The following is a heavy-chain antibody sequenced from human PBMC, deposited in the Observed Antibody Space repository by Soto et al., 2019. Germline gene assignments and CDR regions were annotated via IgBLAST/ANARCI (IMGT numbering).Heavy chain of an antibody. J-gene: IGHJ4*02. CDR3: AKELGGYGDYWWAFDC. D-gene: IGHD4-17*01. Sequence: EVQLLESGGGLVQPGGSLRLSCAASGFTFSSYAMGWVRQAPGKGLARVSVISGSGGSTYYADSVKGRFTISRDNSKNTLDLQMNSMRAEDTAAYYCAKELGGYGDYWWAFDCWGQGTRVTGSS. CDR1: GFTFSSYA. V-gene: IGHV3-23*01. CDR2: ISGSGGST.